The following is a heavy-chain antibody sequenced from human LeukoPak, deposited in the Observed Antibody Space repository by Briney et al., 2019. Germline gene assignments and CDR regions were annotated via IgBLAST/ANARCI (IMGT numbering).Heavy chain of an antibody. V-gene: IGHV4-59*01. CDR2: IYYSGST. Sequence: SETLSLTCTVSGGSISSYYWSWIRQPPGKGLEWIGYIYYSGSTNYNPSLKSRVTISVDTSKNQFSLKLSSVTAADTAVYYCARVRYSSSWPDAFDIWGQGTMVTVSS. J-gene: IGHJ3*02. CDR1: GGSISSYY. D-gene: IGHD6-13*01. CDR3: ARVRYSSSWPDAFDI.